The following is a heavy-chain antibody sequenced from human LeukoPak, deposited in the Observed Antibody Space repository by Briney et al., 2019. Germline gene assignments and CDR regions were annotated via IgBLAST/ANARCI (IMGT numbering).Heavy chain of an antibody. CDR1: GYSSSSGNY. CDR2: IYHSGST. V-gene: IGHV4-38-2*02. D-gene: IGHD3-10*01. J-gene: IGHJ4*02. CDR3: ARDVRGVIDY. Sequence: PSETLSLTCTVSGYSSSSGNYWGWIRPPPGKGLEWIGSIYHSGSTYYNPSLKSRVTISVDTSKNQFSLKLSSVTAADTAVYYCARDVRGVIDYWGQGTLVTVSS.